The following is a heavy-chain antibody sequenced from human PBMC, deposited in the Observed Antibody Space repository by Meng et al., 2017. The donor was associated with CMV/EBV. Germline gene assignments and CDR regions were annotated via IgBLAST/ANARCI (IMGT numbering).Heavy chain of an antibody. CDR2: INPNSGGT. D-gene: IGHD2-15*01. CDR1: GYTFTGYY. Sequence: ASSMVSCKASGYTFTGYYMHWVRQAPGEGLVWMGWINPNSGGTNYAQKFQGRVTMTRDTSISTAYMELSRLSSDDTAVYYCAKETGRSYYYGMDVWGQGTTVTVSS. V-gene: IGHV1-2*02. J-gene: IGHJ6*02. CDR3: AKETGRSYYYGMDV.